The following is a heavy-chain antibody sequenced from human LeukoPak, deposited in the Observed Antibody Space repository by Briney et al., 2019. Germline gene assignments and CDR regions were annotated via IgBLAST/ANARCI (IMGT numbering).Heavy chain of an antibody. J-gene: IGHJ4*02. V-gene: IGHV4-34*01. CDR2: INHSGST. Sequence: SETLSLTCAVYGGSFSGYYWSWIRQPPGKGLEWIGEINHSGSTNYNPSLKSRVTISVDTSKNQFSLKLSSVTAADTAVYYCANTGGGYFDYWGQGTLVTVSS. CDR3: ANTGGGYFDY. CDR1: GGSFSGYY. D-gene: IGHD2-8*02.